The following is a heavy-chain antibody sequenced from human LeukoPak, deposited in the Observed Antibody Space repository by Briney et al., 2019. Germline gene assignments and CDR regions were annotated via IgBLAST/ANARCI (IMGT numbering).Heavy chain of an antibody. J-gene: IGHJ4*02. CDR1: GFTFSDYY. D-gene: IGHD5-18*01. V-gene: IGHV3-11*01. CDR2: ISSSGSTI. Sequence: GGSLRLSCAASGFTFSDYYMSWVRQAPGKGLEWVSYISSSGSTINYADSVKGRFTISRDNAKNSLFLQMDSLRAEDTAVYYCARQQLWLDYWGQGTLVTVSS. CDR3: ARQQLWLDY.